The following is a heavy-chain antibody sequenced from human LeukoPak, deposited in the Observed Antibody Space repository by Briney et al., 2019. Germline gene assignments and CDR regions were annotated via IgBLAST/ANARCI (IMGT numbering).Heavy chain of an antibody. CDR3: ARATYYYDSRGYLLDY. CDR1: GGSISSGGYY. V-gene: IGHV4-61*02. D-gene: IGHD3-22*01. CDR2: IYTSGTT. Sequence: PSQTLSLTCTVSGGSISSGGYYWSWIRQPAGKGLEWIGRIYTSGTTNYNPSLKSRVTISLDTSKNQLSLKLSSVTAADTALYYCARATYYYDSRGYLLDYWGQGTLVTVSS. J-gene: IGHJ4*02.